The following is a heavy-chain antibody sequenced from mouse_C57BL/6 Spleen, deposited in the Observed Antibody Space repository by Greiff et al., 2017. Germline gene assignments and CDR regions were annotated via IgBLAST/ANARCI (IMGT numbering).Heavy chain of an antibody. D-gene: IGHD2-14*01. CDR2: ISSGSSTI. Sequence: DVKLVESGGGLVKPGGSLTLSCAASGFTFSDYGMHWVRQAPEKGLEWVAYISSGSSTIYYADTVKGRFTISRDNAKNTLFLQMTSLRSEDTAMYYCARPGTSYAMDYWGQGTSVTVSS. V-gene: IGHV5-17*01. CDR3: ARPGTSYAMDY. CDR1: GFTFSDYG. J-gene: IGHJ4*01.